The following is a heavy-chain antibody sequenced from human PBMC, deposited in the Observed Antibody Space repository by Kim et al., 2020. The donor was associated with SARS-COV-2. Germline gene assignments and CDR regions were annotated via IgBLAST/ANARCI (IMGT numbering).Heavy chain of an antibody. J-gene: IGHJ3*02. D-gene: IGHD6-13*01. V-gene: IGHV3-48*03. CDR1: GFTFSSYE. Sequence: GGSLRLSCAASGFTFSSYEMNWVRQAPGKGLEWVSYISSSGSTIYYADSVKGRFTISRDNAKNSLYLQMNSLRAEDTAVYYCGSSDGSSWYEAGAFDIWGQGTMVTVSS. CDR3: GSSDGSSWYEAGAFDI. CDR2: ISSSGSTI.